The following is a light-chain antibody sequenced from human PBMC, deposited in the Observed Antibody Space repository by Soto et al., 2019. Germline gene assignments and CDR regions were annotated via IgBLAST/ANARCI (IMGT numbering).Light chain of an antibody. J-gene: IGKJ5*01. V-gene: IGKV1-33*01. CDR2: DAS. CDR3: QQYDNLPLI. CDR1: QDIRKY. Sequence: IQMTQSQSSLSASVGDRVTITCQATQDIRKYLNWYQQKPGKAPKLLIYDASSLETGVPSRFSGSGSGTDFTLTISSLQPEDFATYYCQQYDNLPLIFGQGTRLDIK.